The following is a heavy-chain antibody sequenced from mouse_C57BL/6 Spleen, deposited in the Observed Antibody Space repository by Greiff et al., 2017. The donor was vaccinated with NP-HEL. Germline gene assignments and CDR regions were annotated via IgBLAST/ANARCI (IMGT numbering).Heavy chain of an antibody. V-gene: IGHV1-26*01. Sequence: VQLQQSGPELVKPGASVKISCKASGYTFTDYYMNWVKQSHGKSLEWIGDINPNNGGTSYNQKFKGKATLTVDKSSSTAYMELRSLTSEDSAVYYCARCPGVFDYWGQGTTLTVSS. CDR3: ARCPGVFDY. J-gene: IGHJ2*01. CDR1: GYTFTDYY. CDR2: INPNNGGT.